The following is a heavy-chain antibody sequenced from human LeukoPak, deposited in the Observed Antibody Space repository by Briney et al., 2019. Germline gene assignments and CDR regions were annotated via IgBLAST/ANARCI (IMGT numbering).Heavy chain of an antibody. Sequence: GGSLRLSCAASGFTFSTYWMSWVRQAPGKGLEWVAAIKEDGSEKYYVDPVEGRFTISRDNAKNSLYLQMNSLRAEDMALYYCAKATSGHAFDIWGQGTLVTVSS. V-gene: IGHV3-7*03. CDR2: IKEDGSEK. CDR3: AKATSGHAFDI. J-gene: IGHJ3*02. CDR1: GFTFSTYW. D-gene: IGHD1-1*01.